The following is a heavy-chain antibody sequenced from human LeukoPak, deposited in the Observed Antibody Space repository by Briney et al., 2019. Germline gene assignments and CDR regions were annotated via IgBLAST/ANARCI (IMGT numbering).Heavy chain of an antibody. CDR1: GFTVSSNY. V-gene: IGHV3-30*02. CDR3: AKGGRTDYYYYMDV. J-gene: IGHJ6*03. D-gene: IGHD1-14*01. Sequence: PGGSLRLSCAASGFTVSSNYMSWVRQAPGKGLEWVAFIRYDGSNKYYADSVKGRFTISRDDSKNTLYLQMNSLRAEDTAVYYCAKGGRTDYYYYMDVWGKGTTVTVSS. CDR2: IRYDGSNK.